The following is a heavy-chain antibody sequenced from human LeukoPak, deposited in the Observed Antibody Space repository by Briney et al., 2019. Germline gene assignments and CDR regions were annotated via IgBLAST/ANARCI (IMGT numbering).Heavy chain of an antibody. J-gene: IGHJ4*02. CDR2: IYYSGST. Sequence: SQTLSLTCTVSGGSNSSGDYYWSWIRQPPGKGLEWIGYIYYSGSTYYNPSLKSRVTISVDTSKNQFSLKLSSVTAADTAVYYCARNMVRGVIGESYFDYWGQGTLVTVSS. D-gene: IGHD3-10*01. CDR3: ARNMVRGVIGESYFDY. V-gene: IGHV4-30-4*01. CDR1: GGSNSSGDYY.